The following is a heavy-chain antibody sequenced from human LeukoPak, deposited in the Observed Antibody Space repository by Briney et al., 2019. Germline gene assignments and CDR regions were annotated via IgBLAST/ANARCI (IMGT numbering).Heavy chain of an antibody. CDR3: ARDLGSSATYFYYMDV. V-gene: IGHV4-59*01. CDR2: IYYSGNT. J-gene: IGHJ6*03. D-gene: IGHD2-2*01. Sequence: PSETLSLTCTVSGGSISSDYWSWIRQPPGKGLEWIGYIYYSGNTNYNPSLESRVSKSVDTSKSQFSLRLSSVTAADTAVYYCARDLGSSATYFYYMDVWGKGTTVTVSS. CDR1: GGSISSDY.